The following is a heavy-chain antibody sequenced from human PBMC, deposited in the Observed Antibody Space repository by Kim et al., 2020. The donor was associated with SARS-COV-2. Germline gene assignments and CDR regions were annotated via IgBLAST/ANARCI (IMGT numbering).Heavy chain of an antibody. CDR3: AKLSRGLLADDC. Sequence: GGSLRLSCAASGFTFDDFGMHWVRQTPGKGLEWVSLISADGGSTYYADSVKGRFTISRDNSKNSLYLQLTSLRTEDTALYYCAKLSRGLLADDCWGQGTLVTVSS. J-gene: IGHJ4*02. V-gene: IGHV3-43*02. CDR1: GFTFDDFG. CDR2: ISADGGST. D-gene: IGHD2-8*02.